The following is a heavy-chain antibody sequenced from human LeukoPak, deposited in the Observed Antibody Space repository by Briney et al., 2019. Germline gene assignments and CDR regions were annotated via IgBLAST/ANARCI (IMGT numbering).Heavy chain of an antibody. V-gene: IGHV1-69-2*01. Sequence: GASVKVSCRASGYTFTSYGISWVRQAPGKGLEWMGLVDPEDGETIYAEKFQGRVTITADTSTDTAYMELSSLRSEDTAVYYCARDRYCSSTSCYGGNWFDPWGQGTLVTVSS. D-gene: IGHD2-2*01. J-gene: IGHJ5*02. CDR1: GYTFTSYG. CDR2: VDPEDGET. CDR3: ARDRYCSSTSCYGGNWFDP.